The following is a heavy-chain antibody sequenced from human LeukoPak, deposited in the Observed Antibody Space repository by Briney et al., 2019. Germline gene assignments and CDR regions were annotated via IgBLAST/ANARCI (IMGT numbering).Heavy chain of an antibody. Sequence: SETLSLTCTVSGGSISSYYWSWIRQPPGKGLEWIGYIYYSGSTNYNPSLKSRVTISVDTSKNQLSLKLSSVTAADTAVYYCARAEGATPHFDYWGQGTLVTVSS. CDR1: GGSISSYY. J-gene: IGHJ4*02. CDR3: ARAEGATPHFDY. D-gene: IGHD1-26*01. CDR2: IYYSGST. V-gene: IGHV4-59*01.